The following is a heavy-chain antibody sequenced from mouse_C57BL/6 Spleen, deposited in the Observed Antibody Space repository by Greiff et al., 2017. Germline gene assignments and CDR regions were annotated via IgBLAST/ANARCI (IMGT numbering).Heavy chain of an antibody. CDR1: GYAFSSSW. CDR3: ARDYYGSSYVYAMDY. D-gene: IGHD1-1*01. Sequence: QVQLQQSGPELVKPGASVKISCKASGYAFSSSWMNWVKQRPGKGLEWIGRIYPGDGDTNYNGKFKGKATLTADKSSSTAYMQLSSVTSEDSAFYFCARDYYGSSYVYAMDYWGQGTSVTGSS. CDR2: IYPGDGDT. J-gene: IGHJ4*01. V-gene: IGHV1-82*01.